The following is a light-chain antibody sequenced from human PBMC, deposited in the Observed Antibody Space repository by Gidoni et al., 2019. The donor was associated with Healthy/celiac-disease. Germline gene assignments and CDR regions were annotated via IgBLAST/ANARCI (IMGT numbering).Light chain of an antibody. CDR3: QHYNSYPWT. CDR2: KAS. Sequence: DIQMTQSPSTLSASVGDRVTITCRASQSLSSWLAWYQQKPVKAPKLLIYKASSLESWVPSRFSGSGSGTEFTLTISSLQPDDFATYYCQHYNSYPWTFGQGNKVEIK. CDR1: QSLSSW. V-gene: IGKV1-5*03. J-gene: IGKJ1*01.